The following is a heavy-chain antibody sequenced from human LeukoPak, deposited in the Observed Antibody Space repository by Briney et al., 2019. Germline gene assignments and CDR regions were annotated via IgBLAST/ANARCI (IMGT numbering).Heavy chain of an antibody. Sequence: GGSLRPSCAASGFTFSTYTMYWVRHPPGKRLEWVSIIGNNGGGIHYADSVKGRFTMSRDNVKNTLYLQMNSLRVEDTAVYYCARDPRNVGLAPWGQGTLVTVSS. J-gene: IGHJ5*02. D-gene: IGHD2-15*01. V-gene: IGHV3-23*01. CDR2: IGNNGGGI. CDR3: ARDPRNVGLAP. CDR1: GFTFSTYT.